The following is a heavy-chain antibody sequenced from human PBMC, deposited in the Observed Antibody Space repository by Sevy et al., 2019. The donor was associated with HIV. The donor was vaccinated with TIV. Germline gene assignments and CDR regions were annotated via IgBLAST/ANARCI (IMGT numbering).Heavy chain of an antibody. J-gene: IGHJ5*02. CDR2: VSSAGSTI. V-gene: IGHV3-48*01. CDR1: GFTFSSYS. Sequence: GGSLRLSCAASGFTFSSYSMNWVRQAPEKGLEWISYVSSAGSTIYYADSEKGRFTISRDNAMNSLYLQMNSLRAEDTAVYYCAREDHTSTWNWFDPWGRGTLVTVSS. CDR3: AREDHTSTWNWFDP. D-gene: IGHD6-13*01.